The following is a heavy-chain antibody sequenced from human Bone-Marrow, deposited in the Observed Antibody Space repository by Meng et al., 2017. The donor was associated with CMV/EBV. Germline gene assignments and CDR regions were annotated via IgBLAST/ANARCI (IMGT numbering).Heavy chain of an antibody. CDR3: ARGASITGTGGFDY. CDR2: ISAYNGNT. V-gene: IGHV1-18*01. J-gene: IGHJ4*02. D-gene: IGHD1-7*01. Sequence: ASVKVSCKASGYTFTSYGISWVRQAPGQGLEWMGWISAYNGNTNYAQKLQGRVTMTTDTSTSTAYMELRSLRSEDTAVYYCARGASITGTGGFDYWGQGTLVTVSS. CDR1: GYTFTSYG.